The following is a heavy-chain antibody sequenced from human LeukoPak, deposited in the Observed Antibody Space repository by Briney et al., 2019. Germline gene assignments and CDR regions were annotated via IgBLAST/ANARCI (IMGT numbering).Heavy chain of an antibody. Sequence: PSETLSLTCTVSGGSISSHYWSWIRRPPGKGLEWIGYIYYSGSTNYNPSLKSRVTISVDTSKNQFSLKLSSVTAADTAVYYCARVRGYYYGSGSYYNNLYFDYWGQGTLVTVSS. D-gene: IGHD3-10*01. J-gene: IGHJ4*02. CDR3: ARVRGYYYGSGSYYNNLYFDY. V-gene: IGHV4-59*11. CDR1: GGSISSHY. CDR2: IYYSGST.